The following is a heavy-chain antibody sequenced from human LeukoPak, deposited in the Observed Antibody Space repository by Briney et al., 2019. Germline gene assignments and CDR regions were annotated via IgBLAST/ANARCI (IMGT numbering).Heavy chain of an antibody. J-gene: IGHJ6*03. CDR3: ARGAQQWNYYYYYMDV. D-gene: IGHD6-19*01. V-gene: IGHV4-34*01. CDR2: INRSGST. CDR1: GGSFSGYY. Sequence: PSETLSLTCAVYGGSFSGYYWSWIRQPPGKGLEWIGEINRSGSTNYNPSLKSRVTISVDTPKKQFSLKLRSVTAADTAVFYCARGAQQWNYYYYYMDVWGKGTTVTVSS.